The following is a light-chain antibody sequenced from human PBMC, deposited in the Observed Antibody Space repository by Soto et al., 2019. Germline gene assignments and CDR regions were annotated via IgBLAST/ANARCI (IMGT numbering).Light chain of an antibody. V-gene: IGKV3-11*01. CDR2: ATS. J-gene: IGKJ2*01. CDR3: QQYGSSLYT. CDR1: QSIGNY. Sequence: EVVLTQSPATLSLSPGEGATLSCRASQSIGNYLAWYQQKPGQAPRLLIYATSNRATGIPARFSGSGSGTDFTLTISSLEPEDFAVYYCQQYGSSLYTFGQGTKLEI.